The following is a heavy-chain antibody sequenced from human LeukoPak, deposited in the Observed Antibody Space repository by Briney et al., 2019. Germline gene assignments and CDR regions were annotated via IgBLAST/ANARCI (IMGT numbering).Heavy chain of an antibody. CDR2: ISGSGGST. D-gene: IGHD1-26*01. J-gene: IGHJ5*02. Sequence: GGSLRLSCAASGFTFSSYAMSWVRQAPGKGLEWVSAISGSGGSTYYADSVKGRFTISRDNSKNTLYLQMNSLRAEDTAVYYCAKGRGSYYLQGWFDPWGQGTLVTVSS. CDR3: AKGRGSYYLQGWFDP. V-gene: IGHV3-23*01. CDR1: GFTFSSYA.